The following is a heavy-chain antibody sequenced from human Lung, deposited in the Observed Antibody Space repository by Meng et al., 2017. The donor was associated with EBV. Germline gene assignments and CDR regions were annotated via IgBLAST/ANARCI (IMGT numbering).Heavy chain of an antibody. D-gene: IGHD4-11*01. V-gene: IGHV4-31*01. CDR1: ARSRSSGGYY. CDR2: IFSSGST. Sequence: VPVQEAGPGLVNPSQTLSLTCGVSARSRSSGGYYWSWIRQPPGKGLEWIGYIFSSGSTYYNPSLKSLVTISVGTSKNQFSLKLSSVTAADTAVYYCARHFAQDYSNYVVWFDPWGQGTLVTVSS. CDR3: ARHFAQDYSNYVVWFDP. J-gene: IGHJ5*02.